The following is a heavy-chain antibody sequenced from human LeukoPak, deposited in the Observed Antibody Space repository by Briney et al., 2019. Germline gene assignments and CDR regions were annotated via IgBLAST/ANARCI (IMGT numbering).Heavy chain of an antibody. CDR3: ARPAEYCSSTSCYSGDFDY. V-gene: IGHV3-74*01. Sequence: GGSLRLSCAASGFTFSSYWMHWVRQAPGKGLVWVSRINSDGSSTSYADSVKGRFTISRDNAKNTLYPQMNSLRAEDTAVYYCARPAEYCSSTSCYSGDFDYWGQRTLVTVSS. J-gene: IGHJ4*02. CDR1: GFTFSSYW. CDR2: INSDGSST. D-gene: IGHD2-2*01.